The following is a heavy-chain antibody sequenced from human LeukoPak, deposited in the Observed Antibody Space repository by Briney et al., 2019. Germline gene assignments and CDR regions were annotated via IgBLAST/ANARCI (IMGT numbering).Heavy chain of an antibody. Sequence: ASVKVSCKASGYTFTGYYMHWVRQAPGQGLEWMGWINPNSGGTNYAQKFQGRVTMTRDTSISTAYMELSRLRSDDTAVYYCATYPEGYCTNGVCPANAFDIWXQGTMVTVSS. CDR1: GYTFTGYY. CDR3: ATYPEGYCTNGVCPANAFDI. CDR2: INPNSGGT. J-gene: IGHJ3*02. D-gene: IGHD2-8*01. V-gene: IGHV1-2*02.